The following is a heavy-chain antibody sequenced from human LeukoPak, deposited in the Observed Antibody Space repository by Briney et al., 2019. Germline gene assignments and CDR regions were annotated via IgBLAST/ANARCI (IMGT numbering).Heavy chain of an antibody. CDR1: GGSISSSSYY. J-gene: IGHJ4*02. Sequence: SETLSLTCTVSGGSISSSSYYWGWIRQPPGKGLEWIGSIYYSGSTYYNPSLKSRVTMSVDTSKNQFSLKLSSVTAADTAVYYCARNWYFDYWGQGALVTVSS. D-gene: IGHD1-1*01. CDR2: IYYSGST. CDR3: ARNWYFDY. V-gene: IGHV4-39*07.